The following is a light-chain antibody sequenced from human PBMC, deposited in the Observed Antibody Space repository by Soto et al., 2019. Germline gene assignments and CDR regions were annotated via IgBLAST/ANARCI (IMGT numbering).Light chain of an antibody. CDR3: QQANRFPLT. CDR2: AAS. CDR1: QGISSY. J-gene: IGKJ4*01. V-gene: IGKV1-12*01. Sequence: DIQMTQSPSSVSASVGDRVTITCRASQGISSYLAWYQQKPGKAPNLLIYAASSLHSGGPSRFGGSGSGSDFTLTISSLQPEDFATYYCQQANRFPLTFGGGTKVEIK.